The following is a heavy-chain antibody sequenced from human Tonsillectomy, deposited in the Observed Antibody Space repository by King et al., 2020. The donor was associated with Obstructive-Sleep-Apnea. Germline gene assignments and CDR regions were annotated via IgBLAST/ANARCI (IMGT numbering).Heavy chain of an antibody. CDR2: IYPGDSDT. CDR1: GYSFTSYW. CDR3: AGPPNITAACIYC. J-gene: IGHJ4*02. V-gene: IGHV5-51*01. D-gene: IGHD6-13*01. Sequence: VQLVESGAEVKKPGESLKISCKGSGYSFTSYWIAWVRQKPGKGLEWMGIIYPGDSDTRYSPSFHGQVTISADKSISTAYLQWSSLKAPDTAMSYCAGPPNITAACIYCWGQATLVTVPS.